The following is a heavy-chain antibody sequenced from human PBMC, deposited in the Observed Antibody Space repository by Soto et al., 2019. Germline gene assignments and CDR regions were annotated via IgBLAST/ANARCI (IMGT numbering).Heavy chain of an antibody. D-gene: IGHD5-12*01. CDR3: ARRLVATIAYAFDI. CDR2: IKQDGSNK. Sequence: GGSLRLSCAASGFTFSSYGMHWVRQAPGKGLEWVADIKQDGSNKYYADSVKGRFTISRDNAKNSLYLQMNSLRAEDTAVYYRARRLVATIAYAFDIWGQGTMVTVSS. J-gene: IGHJ3*02. V-gene: IGHV3-33*08. CDR1: GFTFSSYG.